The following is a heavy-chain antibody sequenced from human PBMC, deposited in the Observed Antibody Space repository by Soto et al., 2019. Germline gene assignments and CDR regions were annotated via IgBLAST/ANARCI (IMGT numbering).Heavy chain of an antibody. D-gene: IGHD3-3*01. V-gene: IGHV4-30-4*01. Sequence: QVQLQESGPGLVKPSQTLSLTCTVSGGSISSGDYYWSWIRQPPGKGLEWIGYIYYSGSTYYSPSLKSRVTISVDTSTNQFSLKLSSVTAADTAVYYCARWRGVANWFDPWGQGTLVTVSS. CDR1: GGSISSGDYY. J-gene: IGHJ5*02. CDR2: IYYSGST. CDR3: ARWRGVANWFDP.